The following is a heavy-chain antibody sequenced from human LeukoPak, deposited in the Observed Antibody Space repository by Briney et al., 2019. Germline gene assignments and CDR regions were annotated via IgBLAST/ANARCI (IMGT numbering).Heavy chain of an antibody. CDR3: AKDQTMEPGAFDI. Sequence: GGPLRLSCAASGFTFDDYAMHWVRPAPGKGLEWVSGISWNSGSIGYADSVKGRFTISRDNAKNSLYLQMNSLRAEDTALYYCAKDQTMEPGAFDIWGQGTMVTVSS. CDR1: GFTFDDYA. V-gene: IGHV3-9*01. J-gene: IGHJ3*02. CDR2: ISWNSGSI. D-gene: IGHD1-1*01.